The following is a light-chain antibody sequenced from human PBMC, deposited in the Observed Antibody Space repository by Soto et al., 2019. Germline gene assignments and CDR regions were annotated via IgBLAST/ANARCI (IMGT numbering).Light chain of an antibody. CDR3: SSYTSSSTYV. V-gene: IGLV2-14*01. J-gene: IGLJ1*01. Sequence: QCVLTQPASVSGSPGQSITISCTGTSSDVGGYNYVSWYQQHPGKAPKLMIYDVSNRPSGVSNRFSGSKSANTASLTISGLQAEDEADYYCSSYTSSSTYVFGTGTKVTVL. CDR1: SSDVGGYNY. CDR2: DVS.